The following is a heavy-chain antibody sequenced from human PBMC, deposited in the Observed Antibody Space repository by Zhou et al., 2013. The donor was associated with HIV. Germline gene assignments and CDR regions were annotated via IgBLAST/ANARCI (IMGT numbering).Heavy chain of an antibody. V-gene: IGHV1-69*12. CDR1: GGSFISYA. CDR2: IIPIFDTT. CDR3: ARVIFDRSDY. Sequence: QVQLVQSGAEVKKPGSSVKVSCKASGGSFISYAISWVRQAPGQGLEWMGGIIPIFDTTNYAQKFQGRVTITADESTSTAYMELRSLRSDDTAVYYCARVIFDRSDYWGQGTLVTVSS. J-gene: IGHJ4*02. D-gene: IGHD3-16*02.